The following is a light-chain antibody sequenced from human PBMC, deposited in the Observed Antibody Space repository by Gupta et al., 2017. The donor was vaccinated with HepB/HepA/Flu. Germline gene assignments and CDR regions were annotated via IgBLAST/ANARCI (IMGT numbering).Light chain of an antibody. Sequence: SALTQPRSVSGSLGQSVTISCTGTSNDIGRYKFVSWYQQRPGKAPKLIISDVSQRPSGVPDRFSGSKSGNTATMTIPGVQGEDEADYYCRSQATTDNIVVFGGGTKGTVL. CDR3: RSQATTDNIVV. V-gene: IGLV2-11*01. J-gene: IGLJ2*01. CDR1: SNDIGRYKF. CDR2: DVS.